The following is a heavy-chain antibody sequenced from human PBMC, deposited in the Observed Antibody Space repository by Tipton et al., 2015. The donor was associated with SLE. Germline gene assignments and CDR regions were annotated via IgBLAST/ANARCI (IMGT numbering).Heavy chain of an antibody. D-gene: IGHD3-16*01. CDR3: ARQRGYYDGTPFPPWNFDL. V-gene: IGHV4-39*07. J-gene: IGHJ2*01. Sequence: TLSLTCTVSGGSISSSDYYWGWIRQPPGKGLEWIGSIYYAGGTYYNPSLRSRLTISVDTSENHFSLNLNSVTAADTAVYFCARQRGYYDGTPFPPWNFDLWGRGTQVTVSS. CDR2: IYYAGGT. CDR1: GGSISSSDYY.